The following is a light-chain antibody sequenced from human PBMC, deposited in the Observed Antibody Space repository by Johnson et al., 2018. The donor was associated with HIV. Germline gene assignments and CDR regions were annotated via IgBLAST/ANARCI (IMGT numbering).Light chain of an antibody. V-gene: IGLV1-51*02. J-gene: IGLJ1*01. CDR3: GTLDISLSAKV. Sequence: HSVLTQPPSVSAAPGQKVTISCSGSSSNIGNNFVSWYQQFPGTAPKLLIYENNKRPSGIPDRFSGSKSGTSATLGITGLQTGGEADYYCGTLDISLSAKVFGTGTKVTV. CDR2: ENN. CDR1: SSNIGNNF.